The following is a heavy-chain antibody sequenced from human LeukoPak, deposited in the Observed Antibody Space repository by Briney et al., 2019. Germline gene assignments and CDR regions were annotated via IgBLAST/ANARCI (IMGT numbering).Heavy chain of an antibody. V-gene: IGHV1-69*05. CDR1: GGTFSSYA. J-gene: IGHJ6*03. CDR3: ARLPGRRAPAYMDV. Sequence: ASVKVSCKASGGTFSSYAISWVRQAPGQGLEWMGGIIPIFGTANYAQKFQGRATITTDESTGTAYMELSSLRSEDTAVYYCARLPGRRAPAYMDVWGKGTTVTVSS. CDR2: IIPIFGTA.